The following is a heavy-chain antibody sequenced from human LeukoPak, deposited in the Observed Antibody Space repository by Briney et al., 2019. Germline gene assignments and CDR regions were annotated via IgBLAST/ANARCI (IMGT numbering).Heavy chain of an antibody. CDR1: GYTFTGYY. V-gene: IGHV1-2*02. CDR3: ARGLLYSPMDV. D-gene: IGHD3-3*01. CDR2: INPKSGDT. Sequence: ASVKVSCKASGYTFTGYYMYWVRQAPGQGLEWMGWINPKSGDTKFAQKFQGRVTLTRDTSISTAYMELSRLTSDDTAVYYCARGLLYSPMDVWGQGTTVIVSS. J-gene: IGHJ6*02.